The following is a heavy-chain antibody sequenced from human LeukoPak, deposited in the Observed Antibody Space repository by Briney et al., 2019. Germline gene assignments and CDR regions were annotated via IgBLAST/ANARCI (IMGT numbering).Heavy chain of an antibody. CDR2: ISGSGGST. V-gene: IGHV3-23*01. CDR1: GFTFSSYA. D-gene: IGHD3-10*01. J-gene: IGHJ4*02. CDR3: AKDRGVIMASGDFEY. Sequence: GGSLRLSCAASGFTFSSYAMSWVRQAPGKGLEWVSAISGSGGSTYYADSVKGRFTISRDNSKNTLYLQMNSLRAEDTAVCYCAKDRGVIMASGDFEYWGQGTLVTVSS.